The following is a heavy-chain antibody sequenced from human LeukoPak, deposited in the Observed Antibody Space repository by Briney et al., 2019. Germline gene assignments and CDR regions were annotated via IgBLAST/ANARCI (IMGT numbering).Heavy chain of an antibody. J-gene: IGHJ6*02. V-gene: IGHV3-64D*06. CDR3: VKDGNYYDSSGYSAGYGMDV. D-gene: IGHD3-22*01. Sequence: GGSLRLSCSASGFTFRSYAMHWVRQAPGKGLEYVSAISSNGGSTYYADSVKGRFTISRDNSKNTLYLQMSSLRAEDTAVYYCVKDGNYYDSSGYSAGYGMDVWGQGTTVTVSS. CDR2: ISSNGGST. CDR1: GFTFRSYA.